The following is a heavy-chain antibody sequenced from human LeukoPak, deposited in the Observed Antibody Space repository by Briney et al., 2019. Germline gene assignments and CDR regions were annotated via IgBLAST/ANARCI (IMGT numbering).Heavy chain of an antibody. D-gene: IGHD2-15*01. J-gene: IGHJ4*02. V-gene: IGHV4-34*01. Sequence: SETLSLTCAVYGGSFSVYYWSWIRQPPGKGLEWIGEINHSGSTNYNPSLKSRVTISVDTSKNQFSLKLSSVTAADTAVYYCARARGVGYCSGGSCRYPLRYYFDYWGQGTLVTVSS. CDR3: ARARGVGYCSGGSCRYPLRYYFDY. CDR1: GGSFSVYY. CDR2: INHSGST.